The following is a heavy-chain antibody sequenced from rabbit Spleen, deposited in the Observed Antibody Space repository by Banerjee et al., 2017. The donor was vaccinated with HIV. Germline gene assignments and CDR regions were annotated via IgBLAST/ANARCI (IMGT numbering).Heavy chain of an antibody. CDR3: ARAPDSGYWAIALDL. J-gene: IGHJ6*01. Sequence: QEQLVESGGGLVQPGGSLKLSCKASGIDFNSNYWICWVRQAPGKGLEWIACICVGSDNTYYANWAKGRFTISKTSSTTVTLQVTSLTTADTATYFCARAPDSGYWAIALDLWGPGTLVTVS. D-gene: IGHD1-1*01. CDR2: ICVGSDNT. CDR1: GIDFNSNYW. V-gene: IGHV1S45*01.